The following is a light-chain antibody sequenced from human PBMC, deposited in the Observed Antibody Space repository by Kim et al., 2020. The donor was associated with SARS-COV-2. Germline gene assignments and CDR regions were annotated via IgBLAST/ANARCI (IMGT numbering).Light chain of an antibody. CDR2: AAS. V-gene: IGKV1-39*01. Sequence: ASGGDRVTITCRASQTISSYLNWYQQIPGKAPKLLIYAASSLQRGVPSRFSGSGSGTDFTLTISSLQPEDFATYYCQQSYSSPPTFGQGTKVDIK. J-gene: IGKJ1*01. CDR1: QTISSY. CDR3: QQSYSSPPT.